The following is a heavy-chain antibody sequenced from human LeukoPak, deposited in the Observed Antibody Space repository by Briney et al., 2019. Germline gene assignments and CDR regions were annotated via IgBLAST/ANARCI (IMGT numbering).Heavy chain of an antibody. D-gene: IGHD4-23*01. V-gene: IGHV1-2*02. Sequence: ASVKVSCKASGYMFTGYYMHWVRQAPGQGLEWMGWINPNSGGTNYAQKFQGRVTMTRDTSISTAYMELSRLRSDDTAVYYCASLSTEVDYFDYWGQGTLVTVSS. CDR3: ASLSTEVDYFDY. CDR2: INPNSGGT. CDR1: GYMFTGYY. J-gene: IGHJ4*02.